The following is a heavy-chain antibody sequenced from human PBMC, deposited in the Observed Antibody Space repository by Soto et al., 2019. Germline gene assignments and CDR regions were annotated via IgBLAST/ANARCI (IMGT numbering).Heavy chain of an antibody. Sequence: GGSLRLSCAASGFTFSSYAMSWVRQAPGKGLEWVSAISGSGGSTYYADSGKGRSTISRDNSKNTLYLQMNSLRAEDTAVYYCAKRGDGMKDAFDIWGQGTMVTVSS. CDR1: GFTFSSYA. CDR2: ISGSGGST. J-gene: IGHJ3*02. V-gene: IGHV3-23*01. CDR3: AKRGDGMKDAFDI.